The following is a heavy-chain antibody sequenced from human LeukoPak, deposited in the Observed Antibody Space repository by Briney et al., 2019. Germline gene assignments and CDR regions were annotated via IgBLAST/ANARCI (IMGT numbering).Heavy chain of an antibody. J-gene: IGHJ4*02. CDR3: ARVMTVAGTESFDY. V-gene: IGHV3-48*01. CDR2: ISSSSSTI. D-gene: IGHD6-19*01. CDR1: GFTFSSYS. Sequence: GGSLRLSCAASGFTFSSYSMNWVRQAPGKGLEWVSYISSSSSTIYYADSVKGRFTISRDNAKNSLYLQMNSLRAEDTAVYYCARVMTVAGTESFDYWGQGTLVTVSS.